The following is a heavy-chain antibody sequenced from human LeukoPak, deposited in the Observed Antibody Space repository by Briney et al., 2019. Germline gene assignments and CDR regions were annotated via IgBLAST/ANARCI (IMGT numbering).Heavy chain of an antibody. CDR3: AKGSYYDSSGSFYFDY. V-gene: IGHV3-23*01. J-gene: IGHJ4*02. Sequence: GGSLRLSCAASGVTLSSYAMSWVRQAPGKGLEWVSGISGSGDNTYYADSVKGRFTISRDNSKNTLYVQVNSLGTEDTAAYYCAKGSYYDSSGSFYFDYWGQGTLVTVSS. D-gene: IGHD3-22*01. CDR2: ISGSGDNT. CDR1: GVTLSSYA.